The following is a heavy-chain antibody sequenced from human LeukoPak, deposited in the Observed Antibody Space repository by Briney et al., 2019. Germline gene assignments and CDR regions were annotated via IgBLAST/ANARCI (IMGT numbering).Heavy chain of an antibody. D-gene: IGHD3-10*01. Sequence: SETLSLNCTVPGGSVSRNSDYWGWIRQPPGKGLEWLGSIYYGGSTYYNPSLKSRVTISVDTSKNQFSLKLSSVTAADTAVYYCARGPVWFGELPMDVWGQGTTVTVSS. V-gene: IGHV4-39*07. CDR1: GGSVSRNSDY. J-gene: IGHJ6*02. CDR3: ARGPVWFGELPMDV. CDR2: IYYGGST.